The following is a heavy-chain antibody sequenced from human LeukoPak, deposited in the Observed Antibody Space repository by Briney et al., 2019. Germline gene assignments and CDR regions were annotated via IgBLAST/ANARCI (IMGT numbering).Heavy chain of an antibody. V-gene: IGHV3-53*01. D-gene: IGHD1-26*01. CDR1: GIAVIGNY. CDR2: ISINTDT. CDR3: AIAQSWDELFDS. Sequence: GGSLRLSCAASGIAVIGNYMSWVRQPPGKGLEWVSFISINTDTFYADSVRGRFTTSRDSSKNTLFLQMNSLRDEDSVVYYCAIAQSWDELFDSWGQGTLVTVSS. J-gene: IGHJ4*02.